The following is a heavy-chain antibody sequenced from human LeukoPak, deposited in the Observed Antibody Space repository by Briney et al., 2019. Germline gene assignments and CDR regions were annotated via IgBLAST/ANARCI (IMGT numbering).Heavy chain of an antibody. V-gene: IGHV3-23*01. J-gene: IGHJ4*02. CDR3: ARDGDPSTIFGVVIMTPDYFDY. Sequence: PGGSLRLSCAASGFTFSSYAMNWVRQAPGKGLEWVSTISSGGGTTYYADSVKGRFTISRVNSKNTLYLQMNSLRAEDTAVYYCARDGDPSTIFGVVIMTPDYFDYWGQGTLVTVSS. CDR1: GFTFSSYA. CDR2: ISSGGGTT. D-gene: IGHD3-3*01.